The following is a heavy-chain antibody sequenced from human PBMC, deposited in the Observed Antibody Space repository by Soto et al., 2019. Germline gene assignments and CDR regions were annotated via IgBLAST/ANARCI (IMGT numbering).Heavy chain of an antibody. CDR1: GGSISSGGYS. V-gene: IGHV4-30-2*01. Sequence: PSETLSLTCAVSGGSISSGGYSWSWIRQPPGKGLEWIGYIYHSGSTYYNPSLKSRVTISVDRSKNQFSLKLSSVTAADTAVYYCAGSGGDDVYYYMDVWGQGTTVPVSS. CDR3: AGSGGDDVYYYMDV. J-gene: IGHJ6*02. D-gene: IGHD2-15*01. CDR2: IYHSGST.